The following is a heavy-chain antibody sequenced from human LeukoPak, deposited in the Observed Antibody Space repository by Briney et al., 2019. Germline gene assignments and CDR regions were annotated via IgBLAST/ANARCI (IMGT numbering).Heavy chain of an antibody. CDR2: ISYSGNT. V-gene: IGHV4-59*12. Sequence: SETLSLTCTVSGGSISNYYWTWIRQPPGKGLEWIGFISYSGNTNYNPSLKSRVTISLDTSKNQFSLKLSSVTAADTAVYYCARSGQWLGTGWFDPWGQGTLVTVSS. CDR3: ARSGQWLGTGWFDP. J-gene: IGHJ5*02. D-gene: IGHD6-19*01. CDR1: GGSISNYY.